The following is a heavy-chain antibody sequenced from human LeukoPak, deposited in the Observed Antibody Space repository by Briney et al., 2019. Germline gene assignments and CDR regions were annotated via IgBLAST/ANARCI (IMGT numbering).Heavy chain of an antibody. D-gene: IGHD2-15*01. J-gene: IGHJ5*02. V-gene: IGHV4-59*01. CDR2: IYYSGST. CDR1: GGSISSYY. Sequence: SETLSLTCTVSGGSISSYYWSWIRQPPGKGLEWIGYIYYSGSTNYNPSLKSRVTISVDTSKNQFSLKLSSVTVADTAVYYCARDVGGWFDPWGQGTLVTVSS. CDR3: ARDVGGWFDP.